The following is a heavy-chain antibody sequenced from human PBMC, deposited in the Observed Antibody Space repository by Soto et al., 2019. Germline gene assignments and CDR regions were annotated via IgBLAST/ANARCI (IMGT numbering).Heavy chain of an antibody. V-gene: IGHV1-69*01. CDR1: GGTFSSYP. Sequence: QVQLVQSGAEVKKPGSSVKVSCEASGGTFSSYPINWVRQAPGQGLEWMGGIIPFFGTSNYAQKVQGRVTITADDSTSTAYMDLRSLRSEDTAVYYCARVGHITNYGMAVWGQGTTVTVSS. CDR3: ARVGHITNYGMAV. CDR2: IIPFFGTS. J-gene: IGHJ6*02. D-gene: IGHD1-26*01.